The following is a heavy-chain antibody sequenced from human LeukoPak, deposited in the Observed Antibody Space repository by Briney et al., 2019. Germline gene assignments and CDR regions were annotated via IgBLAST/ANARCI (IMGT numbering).Heavy chain of an antibody. D-gene: IGHD1-26*01. V-gene: IGHV3-23*01. CDR2: ISGSGGST. CDR1: GFTFSSYG. J-gene: IGHJ6*03. CDR3: ARDPYSGTYGNTYYYYMDV. Sequence: GGSLRLSCAASGFTFSSYGMSWVRQAPGKGLEWVSAISGSGGSTYYADSVKGRFTISRDNSKNTLYLQMNSLRVEDTAVYYCARDPYSGTYGNTYYYYMDVWGKGTTVTISS.